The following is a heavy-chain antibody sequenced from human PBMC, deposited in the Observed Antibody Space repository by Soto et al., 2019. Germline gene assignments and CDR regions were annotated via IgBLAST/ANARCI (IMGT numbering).Heavy chain of an antibody. CDR3: AADPRTLNTLDY. J-gene: IGHJ4*02. Sequence: SVKVSCKASGFTFTSSAVQWVRQARGQRLEWIGWIVVGSGNTNYAQKFQERVTITRDMSTSTAYMELSSLRSEDTAVYYCAADPRTLNTLDYWGQGTLVTVSS. CDR2: IVVGSGNT. CDR1: GFTFTSSA. V-gene: IGHV1-58*01.